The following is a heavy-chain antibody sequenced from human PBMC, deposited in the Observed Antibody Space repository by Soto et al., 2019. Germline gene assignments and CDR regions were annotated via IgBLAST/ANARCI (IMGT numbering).Heavy chain of an antibody. Sequence: SETLSLTCAVSGGSISSGGYSWSWIRQPPGKGLEWIGYIYHSGSTYYNPSLKSRVTISVDRSKNQFSLKLSSVTAADTAVYYCARGHRLVVRAVTLSTPGNWFDTWGQGTLGTVS. V-gene: IGHV4-30-2*01. CDR3: ARGHRLVVRAVTLSTPGNWFDT. D-gene: IGHD3-10*01. CDR2: IYHSGST. J-gene: IGHJ5*02. CDR1: GGSISSGGYS.